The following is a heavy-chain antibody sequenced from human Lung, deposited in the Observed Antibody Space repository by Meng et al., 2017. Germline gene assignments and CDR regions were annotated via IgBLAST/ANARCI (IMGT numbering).Heavy chain of an antibody. D-gene: IGHD6-25*01. Sequence: QGHVGQSGGEVEKPRASVKVSRQPSGYNSPDYYIPWVRRAPGQGLEWMGRINPKSGDTHYAQKFQARVTMTGDTSISTAYMELSGLRSDDTAMYYCARDEDISAAGKLFGDYWGQGTLVTVSS. CDR2: INPKSGDT. CDR1: GYNSPDYY. V-gene: IGHV1-2*06. CDR3: ARDEDISAAGKLFGDY. J-gene: IGHJ4*02.